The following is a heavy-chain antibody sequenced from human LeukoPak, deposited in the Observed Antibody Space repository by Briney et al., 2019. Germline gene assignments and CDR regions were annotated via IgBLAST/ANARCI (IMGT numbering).Heavy chain of an antibody. CDR1: GGSISSSGYY. CDR2: IYHSGST. J-gene: IGHJ4*02. V-gene: IGHV4-39*07. D-gene: IGHD2-2*01. CDR3: ARVAHCSSTTCYQGIFDY. Sequence: SETLSLTCTVSGGSISSSGYYWGWIRQPPGKGLEWIGYIYHSGSTYYNPSLKSRVTISLDTSKNQFSLKLSSVTAADTAVYYCARVAHCSSTTCYQGIFDYWGQGTLDTVSS.